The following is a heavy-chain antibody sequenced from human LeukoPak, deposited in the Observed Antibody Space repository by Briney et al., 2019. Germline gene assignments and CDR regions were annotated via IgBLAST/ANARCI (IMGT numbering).Heavy chain of an antibody. D-gene: IGHD3-22*01. J-gene: IGHJ4*02. CDR2: ISWNSGSI. CDR1: GFTFDDYA. Sequence: GGSLRLSCAASGFTFDDYAMHWVRQAPGKGLEWVSGISWNSGSIGYADSVKGRFTISRDNAKNSLYLQMNSLRAEDTALYYCAKDKAPPGNYYDSSGFDYWGQGTLVTVSS. CDR3: AKDKAPPGNYYDSSGFDY. V-gene: IGHV3-9*01.